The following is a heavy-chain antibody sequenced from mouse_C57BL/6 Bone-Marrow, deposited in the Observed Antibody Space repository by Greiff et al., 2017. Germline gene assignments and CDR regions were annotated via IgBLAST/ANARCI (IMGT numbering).Heavy chain of an antibody. CDR2: IDPSDSYT. J-gene: IGHJ2*01. CDR3: ARWNSSYFDY. V-gene: IGHV1-69*01. D-gene: IGHD1-1*01. Sequence: QVQLQQPGAELVMPGASVKLSCKASGYTFTSYWMHWVKQRPGQGLEWIGEIDPSDSYTNYNQKLKGKSTLTVDKSSSTAYMQLSSLTSEDSAVYYCARWNSSYFDYWGQGTTLTVSS. CDR1: GYTFTSYW.